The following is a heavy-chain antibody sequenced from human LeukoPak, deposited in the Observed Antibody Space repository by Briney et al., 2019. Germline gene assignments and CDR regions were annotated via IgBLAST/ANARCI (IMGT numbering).Heavy chain of an antibody. V-gene: IGHV3-9*01. CDR1: GFTFDDYA. CDR3: AKAPTGYYYGSGSAIDY. CDR2: ISWNSGSI. D-gene: IGHD3-10*01. J-gene: IGHJ4*02. Sequence: GGSLRLSCAASGFTFDDYAMHWVRQAPGKGLEWVSGISWNSGSIGYADYVKGRFTSSRDNAKNSLYLQMNSLRAEDTALYYCAKAPTGYYYGSGSAIDYWGQGNLVTVFS.